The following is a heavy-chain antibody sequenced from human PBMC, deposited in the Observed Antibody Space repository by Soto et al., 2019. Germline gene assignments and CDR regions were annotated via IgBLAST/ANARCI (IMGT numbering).Heavy chain of an antibody. CDR3: ARDPMTGYLQFDY. Sequence: QIQLVQAGAEVKKPGASVKVSCRASGYTFTNSGISWVRQAPGQGLEWMGWINTYNGNTHYTQKLQGRVTMTTDTSTRTAYMELRIMRSDDTAVYYCARDPMTGYLQFDYWGQGTLVTGSS. J-gene: IGHJ4*02. CDR2: INTYNGNT. CDR1: GYTFTNSG. D-gene: IGHD3-9*01. V-gene: IGHV1-18*01.